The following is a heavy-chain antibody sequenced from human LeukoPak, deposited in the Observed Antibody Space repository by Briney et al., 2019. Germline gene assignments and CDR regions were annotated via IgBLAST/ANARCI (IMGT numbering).Heavy chain of an antibody. D-gene: IGHD1-1*01. Sequence: ASVNVSCKTSGYTFSSCDINWLGQATGQGVEWIGWMNPDSGNTGFAHKFQGRVTMTRATSTNTAYMELSSLRSEDTAVYSCARVPGSISHWGKGTLVTVSS. V-gene: IGHV1-8*01. CDR1: GYTFSSCD. J-gene: IGHJ4*02. CDR2: MNPDSGNT. CDR3: ARVPGSISH.